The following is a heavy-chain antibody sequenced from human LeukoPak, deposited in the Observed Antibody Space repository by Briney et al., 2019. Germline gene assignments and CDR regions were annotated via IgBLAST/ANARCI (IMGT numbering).Heavy chain of an antibody. V-gene: IGHV3-11*06. D-gene: IGHD1-1*01. Sequence: KSGGSLRLSCAASGFTFSDYYMSWIRQAPGKGLEWVSYISSSSSYTNYADSVKGRFTISRDNAKNSLYLQMNSLRAEDTAVYYCASRTGMMFDYWGQGTLVTVSS. J-gene: IGHJ4*02. CDR2: ISSSSSYT. CDR3: ASRTGMMFDY. CDR1: GFTFSDYY.